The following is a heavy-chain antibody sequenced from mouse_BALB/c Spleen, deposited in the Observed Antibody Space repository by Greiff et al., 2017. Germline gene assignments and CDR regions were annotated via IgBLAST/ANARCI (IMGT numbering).Heavy chain of an antibody. D-gene: IGHD2-3*01. Sequence: DVKLVESGGGLVQPGGSLKLSCAASGFTFSSYTMSWVRQTPEKRLEWVASISSGGSTYYPDSVKGRFTISRDNARNILYLQMSSLRSEDTAMYYCAREGMDGPNWYFDVWGAGTTVTVSS. CDR1: GFTFSSYT. J-gene: IGHJ1*01. CDR3: AREGMDGPNWYFDV. V-gene: IGHV5-6-5*01. CDR2: ISSGGST.